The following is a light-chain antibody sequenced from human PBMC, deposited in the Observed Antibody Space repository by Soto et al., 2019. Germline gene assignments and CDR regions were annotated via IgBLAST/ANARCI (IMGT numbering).Light chain of an antibody. V-gene: IGKV3-11*01. CDR1: QSVSSY. Sequence: EIVLTQSPATLSLSPGERATLSCRASQSVSSYLAWYQQKPGQAPRLLIYDVSNRATGIPARFSGSGSGTDFTLTISSLEPEDFAVYYCQKRSNWPLRYSFGQGTKLEIK. CDR3: QKRSNWPLRYS. J-gene: IGKJ2*01. CDR2: DVS.